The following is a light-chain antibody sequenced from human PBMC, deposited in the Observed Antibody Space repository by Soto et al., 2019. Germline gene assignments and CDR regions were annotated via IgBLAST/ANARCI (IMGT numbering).Light chain of an antibody. J-gene: IGLJ1*01. Sequence: QSALTPPPPASGSPGPSVTLSRTGNSSDGGGYNYVSWYQQHPGKAPKLMIYEVSKRPSGVPDRFSGSKSGNTASLTVSGLQAEDEADYYCSSYAGSNRSVFGTGTKVTVL. CDR3: SSYAGSNRSV. CDR1: SSDGGGYNY. CDR2: EVS. V-gene: IGLV2-8*01.